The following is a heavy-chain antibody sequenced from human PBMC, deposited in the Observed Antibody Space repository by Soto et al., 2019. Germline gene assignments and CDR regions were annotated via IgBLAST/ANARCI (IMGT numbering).Heavy chain of an antibody. Sequence: PGGSLRLSCTASGFIFGDYALSWVRQAPGKGLEWVGFITRKDYAGRPETAPSVKDRFVISRDDSKSIAYLEMNSLKIEDTGVYSCARAGRGGFWPALDFWGQGIQVTVSS. D-gene: IGHD3-16*01. CDR1: GFIFGDYA. CDR3: ARAGRGGFWPALDF. J-gene: IGHJ4*02. V-gene: IGHV3-49*04. CDR2: ITRKDYAGRP.